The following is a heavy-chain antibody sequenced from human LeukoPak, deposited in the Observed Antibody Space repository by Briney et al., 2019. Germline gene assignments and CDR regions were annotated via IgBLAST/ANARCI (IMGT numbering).Heavy chain of an antibody. J-gene: IGHJ4*02. CDR2: IYSGGST. CDR1: GLTVSSNY. CDR3: ARVGYGSGGGYYFDY. D-gene: IGHD3-10*01. Sequence: GGSLRLSCAASGLTVSSNYMSWVRQAPGKGLEWVSVIYSGGSTYYADSVKGRFTISRDNSENTLYLQMNSLRAEDTAVYYCARVGYGSGGGYYFDYWGQGTLVTVS. V-gene: IGHV3-53*01.